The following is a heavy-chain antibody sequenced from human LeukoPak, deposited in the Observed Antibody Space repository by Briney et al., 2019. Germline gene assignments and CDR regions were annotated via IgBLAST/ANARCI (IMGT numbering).Heavy chain of an antibody. CDR2: IGGSGVGT. CDR1: GFIFRNHA. D-gene: IGHD3-9*01. CDR3: AKNGRDDHDKYFFDF. V-gene: IGHV3-23*01. J-gene: IGHJ4*02. Sequence: GGSLRLSCEGSGFIFRNHAMHWVRQAPGMGLEWVSAIGGSGVGTNYADSVKGRFTISRDNSKNTLYLQMNSLRAEDTAVYYCAKNGRDDHDKYFFDFWGQGTQVTVSS.